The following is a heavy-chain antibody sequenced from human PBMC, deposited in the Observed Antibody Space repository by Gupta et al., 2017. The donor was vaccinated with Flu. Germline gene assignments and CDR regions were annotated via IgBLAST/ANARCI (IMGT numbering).Heavy chain of an antibody. V-gene: IGHV3-11*01. CDR1: GFTFSYYY. CDR2: ISSSGSTI. D-gene: IGHD3-9*01. CDR3: ARVNYDILTGYYIDYYFDY. J-gene: IGHJ4*02. Sequence: QVQLVESGGGLVKPGGSLRLSCAASGFTFSYYYMSWIRQAPGKGLEWVSYISSSGSTIYYADSVKGRFTISRDNAKNSLYLQMNSLRAEDTAVYYCARVNYDILTGYYIDYYFDYWGQGTLVTVSS.